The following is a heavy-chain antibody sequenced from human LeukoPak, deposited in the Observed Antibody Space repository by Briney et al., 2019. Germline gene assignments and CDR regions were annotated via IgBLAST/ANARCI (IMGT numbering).Heavy chain of an antibody. CDR3: AKEEWLLAVYFDY. J-gene: IGHJ4*02. V-gene: IGHV3-21*04. D-gene: IGHD3-3*01. CDR2: ISSSSSYM. CDR1: GFTFSTYT. Sequence: GGSLRLSCAASGFTFSTYTMNWVRQAPGKGLEWVSSISSSSSYMYYVDSVKGRFTISRDNSKNTLYLQMNSLRAEDTAVYYCAKEEWLLAVYFDYWGQGTLVTVSS.